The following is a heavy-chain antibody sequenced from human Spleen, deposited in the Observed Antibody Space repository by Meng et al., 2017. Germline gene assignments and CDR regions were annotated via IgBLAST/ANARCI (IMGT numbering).Heavy chain of an antibody. V-gene: IGHV4-34*02. J-gene: IGHJ4*02. CDR3: ARGSVAGAVDY. Sequence: QVQLQQWGAGLLKPSETLSLTCAVYGGSFSNYYWSWIRQSPVKGLEWIGEINDSGTTKYNPSLKSRVTISVDRSKNQFSLKLSSVTAADTAVYYCARGSVAGAVDYWGQGTLVTVSS. CDR1: GGSFSNYY. D-gene: IGHD6-19*01. CDR2: INDSGTT.